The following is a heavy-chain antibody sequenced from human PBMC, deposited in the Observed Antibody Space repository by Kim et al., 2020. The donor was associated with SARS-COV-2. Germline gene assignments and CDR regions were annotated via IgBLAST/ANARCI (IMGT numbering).Heavy chain of an antibody. Sequence: EKRPFTISRDNYKNTLYLQMNSLMAEDTAVYYCAQDGPSSHAAPAFDPWGQGTLVTVSS. J-gene: IGHJ5*02. D-gene: IGHD6-13*01. CDR3: AQDGPSSHAAPAFDP. V-gene: IGHV3-30*02.